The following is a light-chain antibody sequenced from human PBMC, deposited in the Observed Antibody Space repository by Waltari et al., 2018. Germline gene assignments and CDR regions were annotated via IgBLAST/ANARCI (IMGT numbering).Light chain of an antibody. CDR1: SPRRYY. CDR3: NSRDSSGSHVV. CDR2: HKN. V-gene: IGLV3-19*01. Sequence: SSELTQDPSVSVALGQTVRITCQGDSPRRYYSTWYQQKPGQAPVLVISHKNNRPPGIPDRFSGSTSGNTASLTITGSQAEDEADYYCNSRDSSGSHVVFGGGTKLTVL. J-gene: IGLJ2*01.